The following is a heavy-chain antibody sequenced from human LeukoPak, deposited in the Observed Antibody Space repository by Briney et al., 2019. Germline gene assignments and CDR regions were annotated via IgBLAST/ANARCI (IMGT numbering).Heavy chain of an antibody. J-gene: IGHJ6*03. CDR3: ARDNGVVHGVYYMDV. CDR1: GLTFSNYW. V-gene: IGHV3-7*01. CDR2: IKQDGSEK. Sequence: GRSLRLSCAASGLTFSNYWMTWVRQAPGKGLEWVADIKQDGSEKLYVNSVRGRFTISRDNAKMSLFLQMNSLRAEDTAVYYCARDNGVVHGVYYMDVWGKGTTVTVS. D-gene: IGHD3-3*01.